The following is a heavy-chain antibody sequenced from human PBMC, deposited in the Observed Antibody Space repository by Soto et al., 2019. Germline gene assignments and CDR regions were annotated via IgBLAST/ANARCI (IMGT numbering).Heavy chain of an antibody. D-gene: IGHD2-2*01. CDR2: MNPGNGDT. Sequence: ASVKVSCKASGYTFTSYDINWVRQATGQGLEWMGWMNPGNGDTGYAQEFQGRVTFTRDTSATTAFMELSSLRSEDTAVYHCARGASQIAVVPGAMSYYYYYMDVWGKGTTVTVSS. CDR1: GYTFTSYD. CDR3: ARGASQIAVVPGAMSYYYYYMDV. V-gene: IGHV1-8*01. J-gene: IGHJ6*03.